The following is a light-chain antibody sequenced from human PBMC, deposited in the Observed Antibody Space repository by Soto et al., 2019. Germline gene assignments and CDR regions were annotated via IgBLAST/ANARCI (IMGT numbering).Light chain of an antibody. CDR2: GAS. Sequence: DIQMTQSPSSLSASVGDRVTITCRASQGISGYLAWYQQQPGKVPKLLIYGASTLQSGVPSRFSGSGSGTGFTLTISSLQPEDVANYYCQKYNRAPLTFGPGTKVDLK. V-gene: IGKV1-27*01. CDR1: QGISGY. J-gene: IGKJ3*01. CDR3: QKYNRAPLT.